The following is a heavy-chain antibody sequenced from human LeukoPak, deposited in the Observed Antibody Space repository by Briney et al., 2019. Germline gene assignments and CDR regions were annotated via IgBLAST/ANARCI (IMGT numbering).Heavy chain of an antibody. CDR3: ARAGHYYNSNGYPFSYYFDS. D-gene: IGHD3-22*01. V-gene: IGHV3-48*03. CDR2: VTSSGGTT. CDR1: GFTFSSYE. Sequence: PGGSLRLSCAASGFTFSSYEMNWVRQAPGKGLEWISYVTSSGGTTYYADSVKGRFTISRDNAKNSLYLQMNSLRAEDTAVYYCARAGHYYNSNGYPFSYYFDSWGQGTLVTVSS. J-gene: IGHJ4*02.